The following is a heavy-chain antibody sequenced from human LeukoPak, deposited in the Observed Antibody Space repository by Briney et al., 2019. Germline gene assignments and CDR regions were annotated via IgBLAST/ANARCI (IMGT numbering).Heavy chain of an antibody. CDR1: GFTFSSYA. V-gene: IGHV3-48*04. J-gene: IGHJ5*02. CDR3: ARAGQNNWFDP. CDR2: LSGSGEII. Sequence: GGSLRLSCAASGFTFSSYAMNWVRQAPGKGLEWVSFLSGSGEIIYYADSVKGRFTISRDNAKNSLYLQMNSLRAEDTAVYHCARAGQNNWFDPWGQGTLVTVSS.